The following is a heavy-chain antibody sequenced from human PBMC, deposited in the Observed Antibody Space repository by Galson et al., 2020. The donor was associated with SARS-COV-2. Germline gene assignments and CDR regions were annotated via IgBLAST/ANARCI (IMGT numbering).Heavy chain of an antibody. CDR1: GFSFSNFD. V-gene: IGHV3-23*01. J-gene: IGHJ5*01. CDR2: VSRSGPGT. D-gene: IGHD5-18*01. Sequence: GGSLRLSCAASGFSFSNFDMSWVRQAPGKGLEWVSTVSRSGPGTFYADSVKGRFTISRDNSKNTLSLQMTSLRADDTALYYFAKDPGYSYGTYFDSWGQGTLVTVSS. CDR3: AKDPGYSYGTYFDS.